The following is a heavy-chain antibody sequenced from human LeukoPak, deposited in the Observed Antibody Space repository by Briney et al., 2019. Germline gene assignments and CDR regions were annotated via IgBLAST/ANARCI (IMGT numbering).Heavy chain of an antibody. CDR2: IYYSGST. D-gene: IGHD3-22*01. V-gene: IGHV4-39*01. Sequence: SETLSLTCTVSGGSISSSSYYWGWIRQPPGKGLEWIGSIYYSGSTYYNPSLKSRVTISVDTSKNQFSLKLSSVTAADTAVYYCARHATFYDSGGYSGDYWGQGTLVTVSS. J-gene: IGHJ4*02. CDR1: GGSISSSSYY. CDR3: ARHATFYDSGGYSGDY.